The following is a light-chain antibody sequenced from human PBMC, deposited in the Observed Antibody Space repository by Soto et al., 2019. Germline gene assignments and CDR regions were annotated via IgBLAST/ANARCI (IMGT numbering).Light chain of an antibody. V-gene: IGKV3-15*01. CDR1: QSISSN. J-gene: IGKJ1*01. Sequence: EVVMTQSPATLSVSPGERVTLSCRASQSISSNLAWYQLKAGQTPRLLVYGASTRATGFPGKFSGSGSGTEFTLTISDLQSEDFAVYFCQQYNAWPPTFGQGTKVDIK. CDR2: GAS. CDR3: QQYNAWPPT.